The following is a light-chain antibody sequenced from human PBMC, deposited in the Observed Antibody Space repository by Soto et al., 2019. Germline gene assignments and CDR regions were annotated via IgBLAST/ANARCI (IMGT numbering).Light chain of an antibody. CDR2: KAS. V-gene: IGKV1-5*03. Sequence: DIQMTQSPSTLSVSVGDRVTITCRASQSISSWLAWYQQKPGKAPKLLIYKASSLESGVPSRFSGSGSGTEFTLTISSLQPDDFATYYCQQYNSYSGFTFGPGTKVDIK. CDR1: QSISSW. J-gene: IGKJ3*01. CDR3: QQYNSYSGFT.